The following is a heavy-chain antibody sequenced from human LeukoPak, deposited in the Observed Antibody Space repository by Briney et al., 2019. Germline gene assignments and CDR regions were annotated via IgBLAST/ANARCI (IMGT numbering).Heavy chain of an antibody. J-gene: IGHJ5*02. CDR2: IYYSGST. Sequence: SETLSLTCTVSGGSISSYYWSWIRQPPGKGLEWIGYIYYSGSTNYNPSLKSRVTISVDTSKNQFSLKLSSVTAADTAVYYCASAQSSSWYSGWFDPWGQGTLVTVSS. D-gene: IGHD6-13*01. V-gene: IGHV4-59*01. CDR3: ASAQSSSWYSGWFDP. CDR1: GGSISSYY.